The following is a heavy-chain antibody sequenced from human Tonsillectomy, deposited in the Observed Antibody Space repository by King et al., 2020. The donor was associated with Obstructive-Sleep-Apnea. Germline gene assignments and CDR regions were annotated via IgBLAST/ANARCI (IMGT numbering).Heavy chain of an antibody. D-gene: IGHD3-10*01. CDR3: ARRYGYFDY. Sequence: VQLVQSGAEVKKPGASVKVSCKASGYTFTSYAVHWVRQAPGQRLEWMGWINTSNGNTRYSQKFQGRVTITRDTSASTAYMELSSLRSEDTAVYYCARRYGYFDYWGQGALVTVSS. J-gene: IGHJ4*02. V-gene: IGHV1-3*04. CDR1: GYTFTSYA. CDR2: INTSNGNT.